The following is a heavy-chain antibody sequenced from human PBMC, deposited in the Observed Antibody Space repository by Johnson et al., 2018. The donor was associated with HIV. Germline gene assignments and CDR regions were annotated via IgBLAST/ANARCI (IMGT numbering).Heavy chain of an antibody. V-gene: IGHV3-30*14. CDR2: ISYDGTKK. CDR3: ARDGESQQLPLGDAFDV. D-gene: IGHD6-13*01. CDR1: AFTFSRYW. Sequence: QVQLVESGGGLVQPGGSLRLSCAASAFTFSRYWMSWVRQAPGKGLEWVAVISYDGTKKNYADSVKGRFTISRDNSKNTLYLQMNSLRAEDTAVYYCARDGESQQLPLGDAFDVWCQGTMVIVSS. J-gene: IGHJ3*01.